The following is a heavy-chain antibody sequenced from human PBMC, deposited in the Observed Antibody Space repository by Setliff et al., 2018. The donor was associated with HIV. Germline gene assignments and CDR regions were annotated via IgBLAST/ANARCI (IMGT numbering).Heavy chain of an antibody. Sequence: LSLTCTVSGGSVNIFYWSWIRQPPGKGLEWLGYIHYSGSTYYNPSLKSRVTISVDTSKNQFSLKLTSVTAADTAVYYCAKVAVTGYCSTTSCQNWFDPWGQGTLVTVSS. D-gene: IGHD2-2*01. CDR3: AKVAVTGYCSTTSCQNWFDP. CDR1: GGSVNIFY. CDR2: IHYSGST. J-gene: IGHJ5*02. V-gene: IGHV4-59*08.